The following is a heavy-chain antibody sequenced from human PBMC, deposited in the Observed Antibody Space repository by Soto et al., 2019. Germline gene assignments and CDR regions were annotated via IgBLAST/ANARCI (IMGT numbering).Heavy chain of an antibody. D-gene: IGHD3-3*01. CDR3: ARDPHEFWTSYWFDP. Sequence: AVKVSCKTSGYTFYTSGSNRGRQAPAQRLELMGWIGAYDGKTTYAEKFQGRVTLTTDTSTSTAYMELRSLRSDDTAIYSCARDPHEFWTSYWFDPWGQGTPVTVSS. CDR2: IGAYDGKT. V-gene: IGHV1-18*01. CDR1: GYTFYTSG. J-gene: IGHJ5*02.